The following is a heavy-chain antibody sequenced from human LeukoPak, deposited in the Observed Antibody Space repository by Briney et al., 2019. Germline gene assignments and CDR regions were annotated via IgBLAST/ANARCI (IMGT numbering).Heavy chain of an antibody. CDR2: INHSGST. V-gene: IGHV4-34*01. J-gene: IGHJ3*02. CDR1: GGSFSGYY. CDR3: ARTAPRRRITMIVVVINAFDI. Sequence: PSETLSLTCTVYGGSFSGYYWSWIRQPPGKGLEWIGEINHSGSTNYNPSLKSRVTISVDTSKNQFSLKLSSVTAADTAVYYCARTAPRRRITMIVVVINAFDIWGQGTMVTVSS. D-gene: IGHD3-22*01.